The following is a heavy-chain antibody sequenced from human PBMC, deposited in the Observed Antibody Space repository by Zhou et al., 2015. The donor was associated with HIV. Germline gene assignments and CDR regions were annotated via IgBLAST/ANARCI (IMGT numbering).Heavy chain of an antibody. CDR2: INPNSGGT. V-gene: IGHV1-2*02. J-gene: IGHJ4*02. CDR3: ARAGYSSSWYWS. Sequence: QVQLVQSGAEVKKPGSSVKVSCKASGGTFSSYAISWVRQAPGQGLEWMGWINPNSGGTNYAQRFQGRVTMTRDTSISTAYMELRRLRSDDTAVYYCARAGYSSSWYWSWGQGTLVTVSS. CDR1: GGTFSSYA. D-gene: IGHD6-13*01.